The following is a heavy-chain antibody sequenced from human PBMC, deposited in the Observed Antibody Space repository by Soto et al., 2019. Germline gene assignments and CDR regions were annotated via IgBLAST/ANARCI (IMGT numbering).Heavy chain of an antibody. CDR3: ARDRLWFGEKYFDY. V-gene: IGHV3-7*01. CDR1: GFTFSSYW. Sequence: PGGSLRLSCAASGFTFSSYWMSWVRQAPGKGLEWVANIKQDGSEKYYVDSVKGRFTISRDNAKNSLYLQMNSLRAEDTAVYYCARDRLWFGEKYFDYWGQGTLVTVSS. J-gene: IGHJ4*02. D-gene: IGHD3-10*01. CDR2: IKQDGSEK.